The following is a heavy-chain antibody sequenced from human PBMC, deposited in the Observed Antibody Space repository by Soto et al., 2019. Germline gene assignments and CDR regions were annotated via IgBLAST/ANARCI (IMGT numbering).Heavy chain of an antibody. CDR1: GYTFSTYG. J-gene: IGHJ4*02. D-gene: IGHD5-12*01. Sequence: ASVKVSCKASGYTFSTYGINWVRQAPGQGLEWMGWISAYNGDTDYAQNFQGRVTMTTDTSTSTAYMELRSLRSDDTAVYYCAREPGRWLQLTGFDYWGQGTLVTVSS. V-gene: IGHV1-18*01. CDR2: ISAYNGDT. CDR3: AREPGRWLQLTGFDY.